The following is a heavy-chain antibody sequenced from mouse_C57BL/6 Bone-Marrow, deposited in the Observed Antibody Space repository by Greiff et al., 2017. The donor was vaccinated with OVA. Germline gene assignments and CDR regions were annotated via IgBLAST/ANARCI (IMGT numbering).Heavy chain of an antibody. D-gene: IGHD2-2*01. CDR1: GFSFNTYA. V-gene: IGHV10-1*01. J-gene: IGHJ4*01. CDR3: VRHRLVYAMDY. CDR2: IRSKSNNYAT. Sequence: EVHLVESGGGLVQPKGSLKLSCAASGFSFNTYAMNWVRQAPGKGLEWVARIRSKSNNYATYYADSVKDRFTISRDDSESMLYLQMNNLKTEDTAMYYCVRHRLVYAMDYWGQGTSVTVSS.